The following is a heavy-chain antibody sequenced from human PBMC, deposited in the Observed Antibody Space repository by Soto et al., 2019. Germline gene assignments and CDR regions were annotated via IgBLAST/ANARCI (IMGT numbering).Heavy chain of an antibody. CDR3: ARFAVAATRTNDY. CDR2: INHSGGT. CDR1: GASFSDYY. D-gene: IGHD2-15*01. J-gene: IGHJ4*02. Sequence: QVEVQQWGAGLLKPSETLSLTCGVYGASFSDYYWTWVRQPPGKGLEWIGEINHSGGTKYNPSLKSRLTGSVDTANKHFSLRLSSVTAADTAVYYCARFAVAATRTNDYWGQGTLVTVSS. V-gene: IGHV4-34*01.